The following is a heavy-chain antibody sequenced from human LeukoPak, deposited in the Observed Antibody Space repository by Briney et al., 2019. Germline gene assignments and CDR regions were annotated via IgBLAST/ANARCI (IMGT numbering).Heavy chain of an antibody. V-gene: IGHV3-53*01. CDR1: GFDVGANY. Sequence: GGSLRLSCEGSGFDVGANYMNGVRQAPGKGLEWVSILYSGGTTYYADSVKGRFTVSRESSKNTLLLHMTSLRAEDTAVYFCARAGDHYHWYLDLWGRGTLVTASS. D-gene: IGHD1-14*01. CDR3: ARAGDHYHWYLDL. J-gene: IGHJ2*01. CDR2: LYSGGTT.